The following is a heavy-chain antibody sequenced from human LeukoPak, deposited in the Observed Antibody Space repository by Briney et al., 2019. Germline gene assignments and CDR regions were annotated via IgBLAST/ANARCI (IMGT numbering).Heavy chain of an antibody. J-gene: IGHJ4*02. CDR1: GYSISSGYY. Sequence: PSETLSLTCTVSGYSISSGYYWGWIRQPPGKGLEWIGSIYHSGSTYYNPSLKSRVTISVDTSKNQFSLKLSSVTAADTAVYYCATSEGYWGQGTLVTVSS. CDR3: ATSEGY. CDR2: IYHSGST. D-gene: IGHD1-14*01. V-gene: IGHV4-38-2*02.